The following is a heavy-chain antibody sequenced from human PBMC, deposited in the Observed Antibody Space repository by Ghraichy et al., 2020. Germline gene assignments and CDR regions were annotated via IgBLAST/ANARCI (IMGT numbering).Heavy chain of an antibody. Sequence: SETLSLTCVVSGGSISSTNWWSCVRQTPGKGLEWIGEIYHSRSPNYNPSLKSRVTISVDKSKNQFSLKMNSVTAADTAVYYCTRHRAFFDYWGQGNLVTDS. CDR2: IYHSRSP. CDR3: TRHRAFFDY. CDR1: GGSISSTNW. D-gene: IGHD3-16*02. J-gene: IGHJ4*02. V-gene: IGHV4/OR15-8*01.